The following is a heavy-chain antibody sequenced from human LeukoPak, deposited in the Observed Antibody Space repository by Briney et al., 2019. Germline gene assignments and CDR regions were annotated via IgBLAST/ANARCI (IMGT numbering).Heavy chain of an antibody. V-gene: IGHV3-9*01. CDR1: GFTFDDYA. CDR2: ISWNSGSI. J-gene: IGHJ4*02. Sequence: HPGRSLRLSCAASGFTFDDYAMHWVRQAPGKGLEWVSGISWNSGSIGYADSVKGRFTISRDNAKNSLYLQMNSLRAEDTAVYYCARASSGRKKYFDYWGQGTLVTVSS. D-gene: IGHD6-19*01. CDR3: ARASSGRKKYFDY.